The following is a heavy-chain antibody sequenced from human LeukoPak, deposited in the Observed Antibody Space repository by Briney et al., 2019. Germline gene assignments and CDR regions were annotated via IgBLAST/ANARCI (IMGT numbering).Heavy chain of an antibody. CDR1: GYTLTELS. CDR2: FDPEDDDT. V-gene: IGHV1-24*01. J-gene: IGHJ4*02. D-gene: IGHD1-26*01. CDR3: ARAVSGSLYGDFDF. Sequence: GASVKFSCKVSGYTLTELSVHWVRQAPGKGLEWMGRFDPEDDDTIYAQKFQDRVTMTTDTSTTTSYMELRSLRSDDTAVYYCARAVSGSLYGDFDFWGQGTLVTVSA.